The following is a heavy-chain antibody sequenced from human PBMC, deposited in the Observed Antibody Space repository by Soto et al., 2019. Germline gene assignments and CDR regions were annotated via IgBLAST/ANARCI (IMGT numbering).Heavy chain of an antibody. Sequence: ESGGGVVQPGRSLRLSCAASGFTFSSYGMHWVRQAPGKGLEWVAVISYDGSNKYYADSVKGRFTISRDNSKNTLYLQMNSLRAEDTAVYYCAKSQDPYCSGGSCYSSSDYWGQGTLVTVSS. V-gene: IGHV3-30*18. D-gene: IGHD2-15*01. CDR2: ISYDGSNK. CDR3: AKSQDPYCSGGSCYSSSDY. J-gene: IGHJ4*02. CDR1: GFTFSSYG.